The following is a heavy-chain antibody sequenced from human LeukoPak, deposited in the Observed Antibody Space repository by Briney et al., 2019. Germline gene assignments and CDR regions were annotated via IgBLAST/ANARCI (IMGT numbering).Heavy chain of an antibody. Sequence: GGSLGLSCAASEFTFSSYWMHWVRQAPGKGLVWVSRISSDGSSTTYADSVKGRFTISRDNAKNTLYLQMNSLRAEDTAVYYCARGSSSWDLDYWGQGTLVTVSS. V-gene: IGHV3-74*01. CDR1: EFTFSSYW. CDR2: ISSDGSST. D-gene: IGHD6-13*01. CDR3: ARGSSSWDLDY. J-gene: IGHJ4*02.